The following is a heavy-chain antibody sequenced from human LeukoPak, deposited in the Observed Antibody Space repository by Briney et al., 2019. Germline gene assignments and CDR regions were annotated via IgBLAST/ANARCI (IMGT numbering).Heavy chain of an antibody. D-gene: IGHD3-9*01. CDR2: IIPIFGTA. CDR1: GYTFTSYA. V-gene: IGHV1-69*13. CDR3: ARDRRAPYYDILTGARLGRPFDP. J-gene: IGHJ5*02. Sequence: SVKVSCKASGYTFTSYAISWVRQAPGQGLEWMGGIIPIFGTANYAQKFQGRVTITADESTSTAYMELSSLRSEDTAVYYCARDRRAPYYDILTGARLGRPFDPWGQGTLVTVSS.